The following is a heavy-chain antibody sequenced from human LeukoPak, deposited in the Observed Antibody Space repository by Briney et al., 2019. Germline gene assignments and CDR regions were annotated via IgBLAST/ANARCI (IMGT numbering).Heavy chain of an antibody. V-gene: IGHV3-64D*09. CDR3: VKGQRYYDSSGYYSIEYFQH. D-gene: IGHD3-22*01. Sequence: GGSLRLSCSASGFTFSSYYMHWVRRAPGKGLEYVSAISSSGGSTYYADSVKGRFTISRDNSKNTLYLQMSSLRAEDTAVYYCVKGQRYYDSSGYYSIEYFQHWGQGTLVTVSS. J-gene: IGHJ1*01. CDR2: ISSSGGST. CDR1: GFTFSSYY.